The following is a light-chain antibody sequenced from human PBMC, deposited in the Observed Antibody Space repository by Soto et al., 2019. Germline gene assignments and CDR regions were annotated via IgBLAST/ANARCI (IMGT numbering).Light chain of an antibody. Sequence: VLLTQSKHTRSLSHGPRLTLSRTVRQSVSSSYLAWYQQKPGQAPRLLIYRASSRATGIPDRFSGSGSGTDFTLTISRLEPEDFAVYYCQQYGSSPPWTFGQGTKVDIK. J-gene: IGKJ1*01. CDR3: QQYGSSPPWT. CDR2: RAS. CDR1: QSVSSSY. V-gene: IGKV3-20*01.